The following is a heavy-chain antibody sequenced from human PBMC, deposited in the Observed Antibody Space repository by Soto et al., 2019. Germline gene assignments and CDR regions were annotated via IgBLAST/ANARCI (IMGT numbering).Heavy chain of an antibody. J-gene: IGHJ6*03. CDR3: ARDNRGYDDYYYYYYMDV. D-gene: IGHD5-12*01. Sequence: SVKVSCKASGGTFSSYTISWVRQAPGQGLEWMGRIIPILGIANYAQKFQGRVTITADESTSTAYMELSSLRSEDTAVYYCARDNRGYDDYYYYYYMDVWGKGTTVTVSS. V-gene: IGHV1-69*04. CDR1: GGTFSSYT. CDR2: IIPILGIA.